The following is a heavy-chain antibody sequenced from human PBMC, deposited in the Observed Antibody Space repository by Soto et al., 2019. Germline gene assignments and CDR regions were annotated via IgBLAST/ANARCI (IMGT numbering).Heavy chain of an antibody. CDR3: ARDKITGLFDY. CDR2: INHSGST. D-gene: IGHD2-8*02. CDR1: GGSFSGYD. J-gene: IGHJ4*01. V-gene: IGHV4-34*01. Sequence: PSETLSLTCAVYGGSFSGYDWTWIRQPPGTGLEWIGEINHSGSTNYNPSLKSRVTISVDTSKNQFSLKLTSVTAADTAVYYCARDKITGLFDYWGHGTLVTVSS.